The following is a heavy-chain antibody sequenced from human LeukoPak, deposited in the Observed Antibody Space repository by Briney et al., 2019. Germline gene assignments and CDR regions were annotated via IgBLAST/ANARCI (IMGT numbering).Heavy chain of an antibody. J-gene: IGHJ4*02. V-gene: IGHV1-69*13. Sequence: SVKVSCKASGGTFSSYAISWVRQAPGQGLEWMGGIIPIFGTANYAQKFQGRVTITADESTSTAYMELSSLRSEDTAVYYCARDPGGTWGFDYWGQGALVTVSS. D-gene: IGHD7-27*01. CDR3: ARDPGGTWGFDY. CDR1: GGTFSSYA. CDR2: IIPIFGTA.